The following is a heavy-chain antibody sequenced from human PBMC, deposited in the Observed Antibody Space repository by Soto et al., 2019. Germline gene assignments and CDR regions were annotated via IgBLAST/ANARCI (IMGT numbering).Heavy chain of an antibody. CDR1: GGSITTTNYF. CDR2: IYYSGTI. Sequence: SETLSLTCTVSGGSITTTNYFWGWVRQPPGKGLEWIGSIYYSGTIYYNPSLKSRVPISEDTSKNQLSLKLTSVTAADTAVYYCAGDGGNPNWFVYWGQGLLVTVSS. D-gene: IGHD7-27*01. CDR3: AGDGGNPNWFVY. J-gene: IGHJ4*02. V-gene: IGHV4-39*02.